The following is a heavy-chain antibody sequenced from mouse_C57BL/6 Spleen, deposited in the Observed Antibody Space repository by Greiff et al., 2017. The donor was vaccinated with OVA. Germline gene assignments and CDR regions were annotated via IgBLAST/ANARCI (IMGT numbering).Heavy chain of an antibody. J-gene: IGHJ4*01. CDR1: GYSITSGYD. V-gene: IGHV3-1*01. CDR3: ARFGDYYAMDY. Sequence: EVQGVESGPGMVKPSQSLSLTCTVTGYSITSGYDWHWIRHFPGNKLEWMGYISYSGSTNYNPSLKSRISITHDTSKNHFFLKLNSVTTEDTATYYCARFGDYYAMDYWGQGTSVTVSS. CDR2: ISYSGST.